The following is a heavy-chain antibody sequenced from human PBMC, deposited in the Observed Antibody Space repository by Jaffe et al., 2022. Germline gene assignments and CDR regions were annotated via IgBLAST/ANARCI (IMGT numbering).Heavy chain of an antibody. CDR2: IIPIFGTA. CDR3: ARVPRDDYGDYDYYYYYYMDV. Sequence: QVQLVQSGAEVKKPGSSVKVSCKASGGTFSSYAISWVRQAPGQGLEWMGGIIPIFGTANYAQKFQGRVTITADESTSTAYMELSSLRSEDTAVYYCARVPRDDYGDYDYYYYYYMDVWGKGTTVTVSS. J-gene: IGHJ6*03. D-gene: IGHD4-17*01. CDR1: GGTFSSYA. V-gene: IGHV1-69*01.